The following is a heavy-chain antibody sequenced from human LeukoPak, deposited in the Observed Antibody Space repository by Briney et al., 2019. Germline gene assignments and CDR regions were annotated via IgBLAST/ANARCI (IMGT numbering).Heavy chain of an antibody. Sequence: ASVKVSCKASGYTFSGYYIHWVRQAPGQGLEWMGLIKPDSGDTNYAQNFRGRVTMTRDTSITTAYMELNRLTSDDTAVYYCARGGKTNDYGDYGWFDPWGQGTLVTVSS. D-gene: IGHD4-17*01. J-gene: IGHJ5*02. CDR2: IKPDSGDT. CDR3: ARGGKTNDYGDYGWFDP. CDR1: GYTFSGYY. V-gene: IGHV1-2*02.